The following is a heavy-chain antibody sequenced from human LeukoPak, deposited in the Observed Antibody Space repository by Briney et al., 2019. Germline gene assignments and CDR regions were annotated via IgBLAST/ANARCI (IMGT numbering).Heavy chain of an antibody. Sequence: PSETLSLTCTVSGGSISSGDYYWSWIRQPPGKGLEWIGYIYYSGSTYYNPSLKSRVTISVDTSKNQFSLKLSSVTAADTAVYYCARVKFAYYMDVWGKGTTVTVSS. J-gene: IGHJ6*03. CDR3: ARVKFAYYMDV. CDR1: GGSISSGDYY. D-gene: IGHD3-10*01. CDR2: IYYSGST. V-gene: IGHV4-30-4*01.